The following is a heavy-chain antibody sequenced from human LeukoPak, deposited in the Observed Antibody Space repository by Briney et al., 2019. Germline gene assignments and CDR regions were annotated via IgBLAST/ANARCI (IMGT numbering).Heavy chain of an antibody. CDR3: ARTTEGYAGGPGYSYYYYMDV. Sequence: SETLSLTCTVSGGSVSRSPYYWGWIRQPPGKGLEWIGNIYYSGSTYYNPSLKSRVTISVDTSKNQVSLKLRSVTAADTAVYYCARTTEGYAGGPGYSYYYYMDVWGKGTTVTISS. D-gene: IGHD5-12*01. CDR2: IYYSGST. V-gene: IGHV4-39*07. J-gene: IGHJ6*03. CDR1: GGSVSRSPYY.